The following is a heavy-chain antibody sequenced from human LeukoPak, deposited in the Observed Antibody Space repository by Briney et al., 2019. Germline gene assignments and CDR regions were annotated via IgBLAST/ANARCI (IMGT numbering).Heavy chain of an antibody. V-gene: IGHV1-18*01. J-gene: IGHJ4*02. CDR3: ARSMPDFDY. Sequence: GASVKVSCKASGGTFSSYAISWVRQAPGQGLEWMGWISAYNGNTNYAQKLQGRVTMTTDTSTSTAHMELRSLRSDDTAVYYCARSMPDFDYWGQGTLVTVSS. D-gene: IGHD2-2*01. CDR2: ISAYNGNT. CDR1: GGTFSSYA.